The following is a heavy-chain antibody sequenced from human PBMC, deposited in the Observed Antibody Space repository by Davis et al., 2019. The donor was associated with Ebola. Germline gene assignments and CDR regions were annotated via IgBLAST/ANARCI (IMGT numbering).Heavy chain of an antibody. D-gene: IGHD4-17*01. V-gene: IGHV3-30*02. CDR3: AKDPQSGLVRCWLDP. Sequence: GESLKISCAASGFTFSNYGMHWVRQAPGKGLEWVAFIRSDGSEHYSADTVTGRFTVYRDTSKNTLYLQVNSLRPEDTAVYCCAKDPQSGLVRCWLDPWGQGTMVTVSS. CDR1: GFTFSNYG. J-gene: IGHJ5*02. CDR2: IRSDGSEH.